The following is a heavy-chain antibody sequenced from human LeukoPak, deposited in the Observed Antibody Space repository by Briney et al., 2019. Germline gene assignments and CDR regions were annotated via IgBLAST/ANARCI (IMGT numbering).Heavy chain of an antibody. CDR3: ARDYGLEGFDY. J-gene: IGHJ4*02. D-gene: IGHD3-16*01. CDR2: VGHSGSA. Sequence: PSETLSLTCAVSGGSFSAFFWRWIRQPPGKGLEWIGDVGHSGSADYNPSLKSRVTISVDTSKNQFSLKLSSVAAADTAVYYCARDYGLEGFDYWGQGTLVTVPS. V-gene: IGHV4-34*01. CDR1: GGSFSAFF.